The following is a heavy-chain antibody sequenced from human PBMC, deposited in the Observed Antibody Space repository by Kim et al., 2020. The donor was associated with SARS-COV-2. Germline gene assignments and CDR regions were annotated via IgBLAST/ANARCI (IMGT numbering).Heavy chain of an antibody. CDR1: GGSISSGGYY. V-gene: IGHV4-31*03. D-gene: IGHD3-22*01. Sequence: SETLSLTCTVSGGSISSGGYYWSWIRQHPGKGLEWIGYIYYSGSTYYNPSLKSRVTRSVDTSKNQFSLKLSSVTAADTAVYYCASGMTQVVALDYWGQGTLVTVSS. CDR2: IYYSGST. CDR3: ASGMTQVVALDY. J-gene: IGHJ4*02.